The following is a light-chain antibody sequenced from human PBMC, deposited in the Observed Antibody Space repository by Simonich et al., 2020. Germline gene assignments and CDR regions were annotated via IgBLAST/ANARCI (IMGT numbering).Light chain of an antibody. V-gene: IGKV1-9*01. CDR2: AAS. CDR3: QQLNSYPLT. J-gene: IGKJ4*01. CDR1: QGISSY. Sequence: DIQLTQSPSFLSASVGDRVTSTCRASQGISSYLAWYQQKTGKAPKLLIYAASTLQSGCPTRFSGSGSGTEFTLTISSLQPEDFATYYCQQLNSYPLTFGGGTKVEIK.